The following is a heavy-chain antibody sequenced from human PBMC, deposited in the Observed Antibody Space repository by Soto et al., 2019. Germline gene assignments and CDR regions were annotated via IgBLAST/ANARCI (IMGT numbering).Heavy chain of an antibody. Sequence: GESLKISCKASGYTFPNYWIGWVRQMPGKGPERMGIVYPDDSTVRYNPTFQGQVTISADKSISTAFLQWSGLRASDTAMYYCARLRTSGTTEDAFEIWGPGTMVTVSS. D-gene: IGHD4-17*01. CDR2: VYPDDSTV. CDR3: ARLRTSGTTEDAFEI. J-gene: IGHJ3*02. CDR1: GYTFPNYW. V-gene: IGHV5-51*01.